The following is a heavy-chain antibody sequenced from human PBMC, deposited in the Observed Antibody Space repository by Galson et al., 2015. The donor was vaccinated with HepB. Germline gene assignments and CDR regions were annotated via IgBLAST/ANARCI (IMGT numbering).Heavy chain of an antibody. V-gene: IGHV1-2*02. Sequence: SVTVSCKASGSTFTGYYIHWVRQAPGQGLEWMGWINPNSGDTTYAQKFQGRVTMTTDTPITTAYMEVCGLSFDDTAVYYCARETGRDAYKDFDFWGQGTLVTVSS. D-gene: IGHD5-24*01. CDR3: ARETGRDAYKDFDF. CDR2: INPNSGDT. CDR1: GSTFTGYY. J-gene: IGHJ4*02.